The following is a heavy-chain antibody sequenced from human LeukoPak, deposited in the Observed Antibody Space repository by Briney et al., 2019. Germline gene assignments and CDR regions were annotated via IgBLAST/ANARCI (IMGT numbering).Heavy chain of an antibody. Sequence: GGSLRLSCAASGFAFSNYAMSWVRQAPGKGLECVSAISDSGDKTDYADSVRGRFTIYRDNSKDTLYLQMNSLGAADTAVYYCAKDGGGYCNNSSCWGQGTLVTVSS. J-gene: IGHJ4*02. CDR3: AKDGGGYCNNSSC. D-gene: IGHD2-2*01. CDR2: ISDSGDKT. V-gene: IGHV3-23*01. CDR1: GFAFSNYA.